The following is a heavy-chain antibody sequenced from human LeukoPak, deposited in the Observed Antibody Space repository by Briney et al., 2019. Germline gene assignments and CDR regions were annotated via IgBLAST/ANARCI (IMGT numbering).Heavy chain of an antibody. D-gene: IGHD3-22*01. CDR1: GGFISNSNFY. Sequence: PSETLSLTRTVSGGFISNSNFYWGWIRQPPGKELDWIGNIYSGRTYYNPSLNSRVTISVDTSKNQFSLRLSSVTAADTAVYYCVRLYYYDSSRPPHWGQGTLVIVSS. CDR3: VRLYYYDSSRPPH. V-gene: IGHV4-39*01. CDR2: IYSGRT. J-gene: IGHJ4*02.